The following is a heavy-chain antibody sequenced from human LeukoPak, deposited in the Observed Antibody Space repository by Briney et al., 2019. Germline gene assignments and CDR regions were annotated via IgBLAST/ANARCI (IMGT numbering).Heavy chain of an antibody. D-gene: IGHD2-2*01. CDR1: GYTFTGYY. Sequence: ASVKVSCKASGYTFTGYYMHWVRQAPGQGREWMGRINPNSGGTNYAQKFRGRVTMTRDTSISTAYMELSRLRSDDTAVYYCARVTYCSSPSCYDSPMAFDYWGQGTLVTVSS. CDR3: ARVTYCSSPSCYDSPMAFDY. CDR2: INPNSGGT. J-gene: IGHJ4*02. V-gene: IGHV1-2*06.